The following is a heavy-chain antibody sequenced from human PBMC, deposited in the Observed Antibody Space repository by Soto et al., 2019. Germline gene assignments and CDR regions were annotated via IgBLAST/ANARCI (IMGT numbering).Heavy chain of an antibody. D-gene: IGHD6-19*01. V-gene: IGHV4-59*01. CDR3: ASSIAVAGTGSYYYYYYMDV. CDR1: GGSISSYY. CDR2: IYYSGST. Sequence: QVQLQESGPGLVKPSETLSLTCTVSGGSISSYYWSWIRQPPGKGLEWIGYIYYSGSTNYNPSLTSRVTISVDTSKNQFSLKLSSVTAADTAVYYCASSIAVAGTGSYYYYYYMDVWGKGTTVTVSS. J-gene: IGHJ6*03.